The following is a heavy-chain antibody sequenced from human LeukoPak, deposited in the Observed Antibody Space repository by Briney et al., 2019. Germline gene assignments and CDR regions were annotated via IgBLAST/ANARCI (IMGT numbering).Heavy chain of an antibody. CDR3: AKYGSSWYEGWFDP. J-gene: IGHJ5*02. D-gene: IGHD6-13*01. V-gene: IGHV3-23*01. CDR2: ISGSGGST. Sequence: PGGSLRLSCAASGFTFSSYGMSWVRQAPGKGLEWVSAISGSGGSTYYADSVKGRFTISRDNSKNTLYLQMNSLRAEDTAVYYCAKYGSSWYEGWFDPWGQGTLVTVSS. CDR1: GFTFSSYG.